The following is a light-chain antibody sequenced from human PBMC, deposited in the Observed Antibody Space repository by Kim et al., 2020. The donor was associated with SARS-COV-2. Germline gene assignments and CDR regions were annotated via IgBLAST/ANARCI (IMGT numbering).Light chain of an antibody. CDR3: QVWDSSGDHRVV. CDR1: SIGIKS. CDR2: YDS. Sequence: PGKTARITCGGSSIGIKSVHWYQQMPGQAPVLVISYDSDRPSGIPERFSGSNSGNTATLTISRVEAGDEAGYYCQVWDSSGDHRVVFGGGTQLTVL. J-gene: IGLJ2*01. V-gene: IGLV3-21*04.